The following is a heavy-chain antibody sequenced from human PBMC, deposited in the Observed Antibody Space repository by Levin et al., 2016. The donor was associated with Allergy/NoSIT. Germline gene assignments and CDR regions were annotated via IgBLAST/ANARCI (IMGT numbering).Heavy chain of an antibody. D-gene: IGHD4-23*01. CDR2: IRQDEGEK. CDR1: GFTFSTYW. J-gene: IGHJ2*01. CDR3: ARLGLPTVVIPGAKRDWDFDL. V-gene: IGHV3-7*02. Sequence: GGSLRLSCAASGFTFSTYWMSWVRQAPGKGLEWVANIRQDEGEKYYVDSVKGRFSISRDNAKNSLFLQMNSLRAEDTAVYFCARLGLPTVVIPGAKRDWDFDLWGRGTLVTVSS.